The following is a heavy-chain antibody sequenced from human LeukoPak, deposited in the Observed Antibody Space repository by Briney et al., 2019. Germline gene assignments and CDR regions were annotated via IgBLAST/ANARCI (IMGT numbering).Heavy chain of an antibody. Sequence: GSLRLSCAASGFTFSSYAMSWVRQAPGKGLEWVSAISGSGGSTYYADSVKGRFTISRDNSKNTLYLQMNSLRAEDTAVYYCAHSIAVAGSFDYWGQGTLVTVSS. CDR2: ISGSGGST. CDR3: AHSIAVAGSFDY. D-gene: IGHD6-19*01. J-gene: IGHJ4*02. V-gene: IGHV3-23*01. CDR1: GFTFSSYA.